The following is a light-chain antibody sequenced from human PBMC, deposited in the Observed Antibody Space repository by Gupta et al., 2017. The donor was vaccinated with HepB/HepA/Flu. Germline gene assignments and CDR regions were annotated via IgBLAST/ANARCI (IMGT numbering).Light chain of an antibody. J-gene: IGLJ3*02. CDR2: DGS. CDR3: SSYTSSSTWV. CDR1: SSDVGGYNY. Sequence: QSALTQPASVSGSPGQSITISCTGTSSDVGGYNYVSWYQQHPGKAPKLMIYDGSNRPSGVSNRFSGSKSGNTAYLTISGLQAEDEADYYCSSYTSSSTWVFGGGTKLTVL. V-gene: IGLV2-14*01.